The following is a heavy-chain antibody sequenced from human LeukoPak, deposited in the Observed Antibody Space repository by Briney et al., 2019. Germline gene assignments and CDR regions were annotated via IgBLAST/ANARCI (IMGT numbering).Heavy chain of an antibody. D-gene: IGHD3-9*01. J-gene: IGHJ4*02. CDR3: TPSLYDILTGSDY. CDR1: GFTFSGSA. Sequence: GGSLRLSCAASGFTFSGSAMHWVRQASGKRLDWVGRIRSNANSYATAYAASVKGRFTISRDDSKNTAYLQMNSLKTEDTAVYYCTPSLYDILTGSDYWGQGTLVTVSS. V-gene: IGHV3-73*01. CDR2: IRSNANSYAT.